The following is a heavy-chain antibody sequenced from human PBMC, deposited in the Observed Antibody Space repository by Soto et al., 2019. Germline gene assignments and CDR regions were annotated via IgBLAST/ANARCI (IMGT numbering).Heavy chain of an antibody. Sequence: WGSLRLSCAASGFSVSSDYMSWVRQAPGKGLEWVSVIYSDGSTHYADSVKGRFTISRDNSKNTVHLQINSLRAEDTAVYYCARDTSSITTTGGNYWSQGTLVTVSS. D-gene: IGHD3-3*01. CDR3: ARDTSSITTTGGNY. J-gene: IGHJ4*02. CDR2: IYSDGST. CDR1: GFSVSSDY. V-gene: IGHV3-66*01.